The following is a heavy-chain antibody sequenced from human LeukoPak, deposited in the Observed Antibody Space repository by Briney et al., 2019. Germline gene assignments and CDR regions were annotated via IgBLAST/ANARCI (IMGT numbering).Heavy chain of an antibody. J-gene: IGHJ3*02. Sequence: AESLMIFCKGSCCSFTSYWIGCVLRLPPGRLQGWVVIFPGDCSTRYSPSFQGQVPISADKSISTAYLEWSSLKASDTAMYYCARGFGYYDILTGLASVDAFDIWGQETMVTVSS. CDR2: IFPGDCST. CDR1: CCSFTSYW. D-gene: IGHD3-9*01. CDR3: ARGFGYYDILTGLASVDAFDI. V-gene: IGHV5-51*01.